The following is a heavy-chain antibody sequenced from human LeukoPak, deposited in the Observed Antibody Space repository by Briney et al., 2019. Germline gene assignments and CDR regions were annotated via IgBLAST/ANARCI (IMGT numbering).Heavy chain of an antibody. CDR2: ISSSSSYI. V-gene: IGHV3-21*01. CDR3: ARDYRPYYDILTGYGADPAFDI. Sequence: PGGSLRLSCAASGFTFSSYSMNWVRQAPGKGLEWVSSISSSSSYIYYADSVKGRFTISRDNAKNSLYLQTNSLRAEDTAVYYCARDYRPYYDILTGYGADPAFDIWGQGTMVTVSS. J-gene: IGHJ3*02. D-gene: IGHD3-9*01. CDR1: GFTFSSYS.